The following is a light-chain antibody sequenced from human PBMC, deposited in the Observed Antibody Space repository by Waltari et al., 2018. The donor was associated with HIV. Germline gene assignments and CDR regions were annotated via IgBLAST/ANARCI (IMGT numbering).Light chain of an antibody. CDR1: SSDVGAYNL. Sequence: QSALTQPASVSGSPGQSITISCTGTSSDVGAYNLVSLYQKYPGKAPKLMIFEVIKRPSGVSDRFSGSRSGNTASLTFSGLQTEDECDYYCCSYSGTGVVFGGGTKVTVL. CDR2: EVI. V-gene: IGLV2-23*02. J-gene: IGLJ2*01. CDR3: CSYSGTGVV.